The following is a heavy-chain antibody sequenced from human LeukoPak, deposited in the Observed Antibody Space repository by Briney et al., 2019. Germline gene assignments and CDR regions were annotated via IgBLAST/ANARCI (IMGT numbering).Heavy chain of an antibody. J-gene: IGHJ4*02. CDR3: SKWKAIVLVPAARSPIDY. D-gene: IGHD2-2*01. V-gene: IGHV3-23*01. Sequence: GGSLRLSCAASGFTFSSYGMSWVRQAPGKGLEWVSAISGSGVSTYYADSVKGRFIISRDTSKNTLYLQMNSLRAEDAAVYYCSKWKAIVLVPAARSPIDYWGQGTLVTVSS. CDR2: ISGSGVST. CDR1: GFTFSSYG.